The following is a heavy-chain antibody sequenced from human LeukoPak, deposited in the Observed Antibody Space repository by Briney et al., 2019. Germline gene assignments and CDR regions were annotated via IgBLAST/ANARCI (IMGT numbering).Heavy chain of an antibody. J-gene: IGHJ5*02. CDR3: AREVASSSWLHWLDP. D-gene: IGHD6-13*01. V-gene: IGHV3-66*02. CDR2: IYSGGST. CDR1: GFTVSSNY. Sequence: GGSLRLSCAASGFTVSSNYMSWVRQAPGKGLEWVSVIYSGGSTYYADSVKGRFTISRDNSKNTLYLQMNSLRAEDTAVYYCAREVASSSWLHWLDPWGQGTLVTVSS.